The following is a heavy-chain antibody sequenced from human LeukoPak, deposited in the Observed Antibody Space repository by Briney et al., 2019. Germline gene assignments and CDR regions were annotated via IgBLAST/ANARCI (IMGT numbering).Heavy chain of an antibody. CDR1: GFTFSSYA. J-gene: IGHJ6*02. V-gene: IGHV3-30*04. D-gene: IGHD6-13*01. CDR3: ARDAGIGYYYYGMDV. CDR2: ISYDGSNK. Sequence: GGSLRLSCAASGFTFSSYAMHWVRQAPGKGLEWVAVISYDGSNKYYVDSVKGRFTISRDNSKNTLYLQMNSLRAEDTAVYYCARDAGIGYYYYGMDVWGQGTTVTVSS.